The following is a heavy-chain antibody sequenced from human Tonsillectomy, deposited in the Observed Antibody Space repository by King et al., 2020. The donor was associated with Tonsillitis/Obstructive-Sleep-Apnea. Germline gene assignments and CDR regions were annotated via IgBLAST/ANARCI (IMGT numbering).Heavy chain of an antibody. V-gene: IGHV4-34*01. D-gene: IGHD1-26*01. J-gene: IGHJ4*02. CDR1: GGSFSGYY. CDR3: ARGIGGATFDY. Sequence: VQLQQWGAGLLKPSETLSLTCAVYGGSFSGYYWSWIRQPPGKGLEWIGEINHSGSTNYNPSLKSRVTISVDTSKNQFSLKLSSVTAADTAVYYCARGIGGATFDYWGQGTLVTVSS. CDR2: INHSGST.